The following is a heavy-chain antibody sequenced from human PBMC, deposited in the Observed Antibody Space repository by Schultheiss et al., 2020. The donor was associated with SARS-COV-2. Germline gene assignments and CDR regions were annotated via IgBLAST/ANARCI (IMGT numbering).Heavy chain of an antibody. CDR1: GFTFSNAW. CDR3: AKAKDIVVVVAAPAVDY. V-gene: IGHV3-30*18. Sequence: GESLKISCAASGFTFSNAWMSWVRQTPGKGLEWVAVISYDGSNKYYGDSVKGRFTISRDNSKDTLYLQMNSLRAEDTAVYYCAKAKDIVVVVAAPAVDYWGQGTLVTVSS. J-gene: IGHJ4*02. CDR2: ISYDGSNK. D-gene: IGHD2-15*01.